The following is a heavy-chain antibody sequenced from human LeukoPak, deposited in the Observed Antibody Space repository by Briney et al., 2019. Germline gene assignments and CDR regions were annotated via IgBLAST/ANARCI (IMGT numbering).Heavy chain of an antibody. J-gene: IGHJ5*02. V-gene: IGHV4-59*12. CDR2: IYYSGST. Sequence: PSETLSLTCTVSGGSISSYYWSWIRQPPGKGLEWIGYIYYSGSTNYNPSLKSRVTISVDTSKNQFSLKLSSVTAEDTAVYYCARERNYGSGSYFAPRFDPWGQGTLVTVSS. CDR1: GGSISSYY. CDR3: ARERNYGSGSYFAPRFDP. D-gene: IGHD3-10*01.